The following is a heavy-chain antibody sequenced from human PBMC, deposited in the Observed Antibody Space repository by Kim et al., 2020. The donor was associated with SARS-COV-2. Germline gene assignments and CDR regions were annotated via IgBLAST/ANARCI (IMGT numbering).Heavy chain of an antibody. J-gene: IGHJ4*02. V-gene: IGHV1-69*06. CDR3: ARGGEGSGSYYKGPFDY. CDR1: GGTFSSYA. CDR2: IIPIFNTA. D-gene: IGHD3-10*01. Sequence: SVKVSCKASGGTFSSYAISWVRQVPGQGLDWMGEIIPIFNTANYAQNFQGRVTITADKSTSTAYMELSSLRSEDTAVYYCARGGEGSGSYYKGPFDYWGQGTLVTVSS.